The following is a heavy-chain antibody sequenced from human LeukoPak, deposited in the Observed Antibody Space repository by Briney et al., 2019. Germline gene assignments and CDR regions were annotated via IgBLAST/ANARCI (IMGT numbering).Heavy chain of an antibody. CDR3: ARRGYSYGLHDY. Sequence: PSQTLSLTCTVSGGSISSGGYYWTWIRQHPGKGLEWIGYIYYSGSTYYNPSLKSRVTISVDTSKNQFSLKLSSVTAADTAVYYCARRGYSYGLHDYWGQGTLVTVSS. V-gene: IGHV4-30-4*01. CDR1: GGSISSGGYY. J-gene: IGHJ4*02. CDR2: IYYSGST. D-gene: IGHD5-18*01.